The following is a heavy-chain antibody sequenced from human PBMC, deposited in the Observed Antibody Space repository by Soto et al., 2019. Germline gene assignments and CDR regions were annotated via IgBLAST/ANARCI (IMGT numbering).Heavy chain of an antibody. Sequence: QVQLQQWGAGLLKPSETLSLTCAVYGGSFSGYYWSWIRQPPGKGLEWIGEINHSGSTNYNPSLKSRVTISVDTSKNQFSLKLSSVTAADTAVYYCARGGLPRGYEDYWGQGTLVNVSS. CDR3: ARGGLPRGYEDY. V-gene: IGHV4-34*01. CDR1: GGSFSGYY. D-gene: IGHD5-12*01. CDR2: INHSGST. J-gene: IGHJ4*02.